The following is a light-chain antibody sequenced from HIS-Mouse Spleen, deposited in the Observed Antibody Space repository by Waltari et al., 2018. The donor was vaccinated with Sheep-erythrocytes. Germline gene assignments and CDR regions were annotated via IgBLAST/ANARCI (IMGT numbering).Light chain of an antibody. CDR3: CSYAGSYNHV. Sequence: ELTQPPSVSEAPRQRVTISCSGSSSNIGNNAVNWYQQLPGKAPKLLIYYEDLLPSGVSDRFSGSKSGTSASLAISGLQSEDEADYYCCSYAGSYNHVFATGTKVTVL. J-gene: IGLJ1*01. CDR2: YED. CDR1: SSNIGNNA. V-gene: IGLV1-36*01.